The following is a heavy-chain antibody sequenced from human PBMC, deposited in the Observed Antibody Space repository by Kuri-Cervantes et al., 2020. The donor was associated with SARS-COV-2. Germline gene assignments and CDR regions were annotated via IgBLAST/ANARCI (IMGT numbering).Heavy chain of an antibody. Sequence: GGSLRLSCAASGFTFSSYAMSWVRQAPGKGLEWVSAISGSGGSTYYADPVKGRFTISRDNSKNTLYLQMNSLRAEDTAVYYCAKDSIVVVVPAAKDYWGQGTLVTVSS. CDR2: ISGSGGST. D-gene: IGHD2-2*01. CDR3: AKDSIVVVVPAAKDY. V-gene: IGHV3-23*01. CDR1: GFTFSSYA. J-gene: IGHJ4*02.